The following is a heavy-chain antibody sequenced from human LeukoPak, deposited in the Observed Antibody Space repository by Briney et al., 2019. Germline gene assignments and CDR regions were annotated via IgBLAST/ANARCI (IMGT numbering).Heavy chain of an antibody. D-gene: IGHD3-22*01. CDR3: AKDKVGDDSGLVDY. CDR2: INPKSGGT. Sequence: ASVKVSCKASGYTFTDYYIHWVRQAPGQGLEWMGRINPKSGGTSYAQKFQGRVTMTRDTSISTAYMEVISLRSDDTAVYYCAKDKVGDDSGLVDYWGQGILVTVSS. V-gene: IGHV1-2*06. J-gene: IGHJ4*02. CDR1: GYTFTDYY.